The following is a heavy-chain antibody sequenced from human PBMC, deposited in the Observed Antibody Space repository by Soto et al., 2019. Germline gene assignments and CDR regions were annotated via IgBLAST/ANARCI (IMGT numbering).Heavy chain of an antibody. V-gene: IGHV4-61*01. D-gene: IGHD2-15*01. CDR1: GGSVSSGRYY. Sequence: SETLSLTCTVSGGSVSSGRYYWSWIRQPPGKGLEWIGYIYYSGLTDYSPSLKSRVAISIDTSKNQFSLILSSVTAADTAVYYCVRTPTSPRRFDSWGQGTLVTVSS. CDR2: IYYSGLT. CDR3: VRTPTSPRRFDS. J-gene: IGHJ5*01.